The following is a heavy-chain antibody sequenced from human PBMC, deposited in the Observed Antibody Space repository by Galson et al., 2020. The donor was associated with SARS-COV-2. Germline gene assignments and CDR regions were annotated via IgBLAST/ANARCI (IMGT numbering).Heavy chain of an antibody. D-gene: IGHD1-26*01. Sequence: SETLSLTCTVSGGSISSGDYYWSWIRQPPGKGLEWIGYIYYSGSTYYNPSLKSRVTISVDTSKNQFSLKLSSVTAADTAVYYCARERDGSDAFDIWGQGTMVTVSS. J-gene: IGHJ3*02. CDR1: GGSISSGDYY. V-gene: IGHV4-30-4*01. CDR2: IYYSGST. CDR3: ARERDGSDAFDI.